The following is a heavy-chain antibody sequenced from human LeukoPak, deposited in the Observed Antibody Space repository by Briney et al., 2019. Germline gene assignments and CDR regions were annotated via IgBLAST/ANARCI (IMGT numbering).Heavy chain of an antibody. V-gene: IGHV4-61*02. J-gene: IGHJ4*02. CDR3: AREGDGSIAAAGTRYD. CDR2: IYKSGST. D-gene: IGHD6-13*01. CDR1: GGSISSGSYD. Sequence: PSETLSLTCTVAGGSISSGSYDWGWIRQPGGKGREGIERIYKSGSTNNNPTLKSRVTISGNKAKNQFTLKLSAVTAAHTAVYYCAREGDGSIAAAGTRYDWAQGPRVTVPS.